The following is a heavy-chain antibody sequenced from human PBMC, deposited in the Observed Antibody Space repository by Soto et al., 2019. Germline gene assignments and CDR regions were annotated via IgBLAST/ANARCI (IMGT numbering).Heavy chain of an antibody. Sequence: SSETLSLTCVVSGGSVSSSNWWSWVRQPPGKGLEWIGEIYDSGSTNYNPSLKGRVTISVDKSKKQFSLQLSSVTAADTAVYYCARDFWSRYGAFDIWGQGTMVT. CDR2: IYDSGST. V-gene: IGHV4-4*02. J-gene: IGHJ3*02. D-gene: IGHD3-3*01. CDR3: ARDFWSRYGAFDI. CDR1: GGSVSSSNW.